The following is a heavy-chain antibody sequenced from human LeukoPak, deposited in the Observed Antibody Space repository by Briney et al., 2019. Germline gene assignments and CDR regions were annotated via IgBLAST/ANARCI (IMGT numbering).Heavy chain of an antibody. D-gene: IGHD1-26*01. J-gene: IGHJ4*02. CDR1: GGTFSSYA. Sequence: GASVKVSCRASGGTFSSYAISWVRQAPGQGLEWMGRIIPILGIANYAQKFQGRVTITADNSTSTAYMELSSLRSEDTAVYYCARSPLTLKWELLWYFDYWGQGTLVTVS. CDR2: IIPILGIA. V-gene: IGHV1-69*04. CDR3: ARSPLTLKWELLWYFDY.